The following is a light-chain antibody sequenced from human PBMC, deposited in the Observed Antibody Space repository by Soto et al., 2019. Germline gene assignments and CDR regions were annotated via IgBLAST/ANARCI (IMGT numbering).Light chain of an antibody. V-gene: IGKV3-11*01. CDR3: QQRGSWPLT. CDR2: DSS. Sequence: ETLLTQSPATLSLAPGERASLSCRASQSVNNYLAWYQQRPGQAPRLLIYDSSNRATGIPARFSGSGSGTDFTLIITSLEHEDFAVYYCQQRGSWPLTFGGGTKVEIK. J-gene: IGKJ4*01. CDR1: QSVNNY.